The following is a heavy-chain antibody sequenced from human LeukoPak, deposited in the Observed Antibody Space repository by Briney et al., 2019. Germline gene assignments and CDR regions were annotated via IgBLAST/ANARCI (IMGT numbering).Heavy chain of an antibody. J-gene: IGHJ4*02. CDR3: AKGGYDYVEVSYFDS. CDR2: IVASSGAT. D-gene: IGHD5-12*01. Sequence: GGSLRLSCAASGFNFNNYAMSWVRQAPGKGLEWVSHIVASSGATFYADSVKGRFTISRDHSKNTLYLQMNSLRAEDTALYYCAKGGYDYVEVSYFDSWGQGTLVTVSS. V-gene: IGHV3-23*01. CDR1: GFNFNNYA.